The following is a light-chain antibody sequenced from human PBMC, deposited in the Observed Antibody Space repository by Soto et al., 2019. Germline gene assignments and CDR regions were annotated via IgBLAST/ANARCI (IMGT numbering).Light chain of an antibody. CDR2: DAF. CDR1: HSVGSY. Sequence: IVLTQSPATLSLSPGERATLSCRASHSVGSYFAWYQQKPGQAPSLLIYDAFSRATGIPARFSGSGSGTDFTLTISSLEPEEFAVYFCQQRSSWPLTVGGVTMVEIK. CDR3: QQRSSWPLT. J-gene: IGKJ4*01. V-gene: IGKV3-11*01.